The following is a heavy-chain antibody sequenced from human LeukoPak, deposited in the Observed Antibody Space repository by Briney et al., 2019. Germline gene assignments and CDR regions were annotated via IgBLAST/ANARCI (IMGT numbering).Heavy chain of an antibody. D-gene: IGHD3-9*01. J-gene: IGHJ4*02. CDR1: GFTFSSYS. Sequence: PGGSLRLSCAASGFTFSSYSMNWVRQAPGKGLEWISSISSSSSYIYYADSVKGRFTISRDNAKNSVYLQMNSLRAEDTAVYYCARGGDTISHFDYWGQGTLVTVSS. V-gene: IGHV3-21*01. CDR3: ARGGDTISHFDY. CDR2: ISSSSSYI.